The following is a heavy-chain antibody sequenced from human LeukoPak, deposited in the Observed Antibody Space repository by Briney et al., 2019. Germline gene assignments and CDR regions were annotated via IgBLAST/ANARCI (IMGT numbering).Heavy chain of an antibody. CDR2: ISSSSSTI. D-gene: IGHD2-2*01. CDR1: GFTFSTYE. V-gene: IGHV3-48*03. CDR3: ARTDPGSASRDY. J-gene: IGHJ4*02. Sequence: GGSLRLSCAASGFTFSTYEMNWVRQAPGKGLEWVSYISSSSSTIKYADSVKGRFTISRDNAKNSLYLQMNSLRAEDTAFYYCARTDPGSASRDYWGQGTLVTVSS.